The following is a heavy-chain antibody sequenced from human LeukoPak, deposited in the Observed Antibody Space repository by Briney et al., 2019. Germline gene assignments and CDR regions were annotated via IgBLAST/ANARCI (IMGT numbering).Heavy chain of an antibody. J-gene: IGHJ4*02. D-gene: IGHD2-15*01. CDR3: VNPNSPCCPH. V-gene: IGHV3-23*01. Sequence: PGGSLRLSCAVSGFTFSNYAMSCVRQAPGKGLEWVSAISTGGNTYYADSVKGRFTIFRDKSKNTLYLQMNSLRAEDTAVYHCVNPNSPCCPHWGQGTLVTVSS. CDR2: ISTGGNT. CDR1: GFTFSNYA.